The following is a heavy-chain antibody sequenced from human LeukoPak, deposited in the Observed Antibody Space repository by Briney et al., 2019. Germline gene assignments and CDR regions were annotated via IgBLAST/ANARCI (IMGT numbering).Heavy chain of an antibody. D-gene: IGHD3-22*01. CDR1: GCTFSNYW. Sequence: PGASLRLSYAASGCTFSNYWMSWLRQAPGKGLEWVAKIKYEARKKYYVDSVKGRFTISRDNARNSIYLQRNSLRVDDTAVYYCARDRYSDTSRVPFDYWGQGILVTVSS. V-gene: IGHV3-7*01. J-gene: IGHJ4*02. CDR2: IKYEARKK. CDR3: ARDRYSDTSRVPFDY.